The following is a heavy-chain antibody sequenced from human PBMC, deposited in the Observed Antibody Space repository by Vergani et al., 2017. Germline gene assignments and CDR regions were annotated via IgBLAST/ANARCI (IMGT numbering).Heavy chain of an antibody. CDR2: IIPTSDIT. CDR1: GYTFTTHA. D-gene: IGHD3-16*01. V-gene: IGHV1-46*03. Sequence: QGQLAQSGAEVKKPGASVKVSCEASGYTFTTHAIHWVRQAPGQGLEWMGRIIPTSDITTYAQNFQGRVTMTRDTSTSTVYMELSSLRSEDTAVYFCIRGGQVNTGLAPWGYWGQGTLVTVSP. J-gene: IGHJ4*02. CDR3: IRGGQVNTGLAPWGY.